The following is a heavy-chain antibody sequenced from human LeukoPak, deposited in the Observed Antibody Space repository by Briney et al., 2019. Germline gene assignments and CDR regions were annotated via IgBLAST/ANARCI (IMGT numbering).Heavy chain of an antibody. V-gene: IGHV3-74*01. CDR2: IGNDGSDV. Sequence: GGSLRLSCAASGFTFNTYWMHWVRQAPGKGLVWVSRIGNDGSDVSYVDSVKGRFTISRDNAKNTLYLQMNSLRAEDTAVYYCAELGITMIGGVWGKGTTVTISS. D-gene: IGHD3-10*02. CDR3: AELGITMIGGV. CDR1: GFTFNTYW. J-gene: IGHJ6*04.